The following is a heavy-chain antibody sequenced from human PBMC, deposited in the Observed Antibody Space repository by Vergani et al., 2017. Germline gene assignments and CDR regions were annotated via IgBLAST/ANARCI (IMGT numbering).Heavy chain of an antibody. CDR3: AKDLGYYYYYGMDV. CDR2: IRSKAYGGTT. CDR1: GFTFGDYA. V-gene: IGHV3-49*04. J-gene: IGHJ6*02. Sequence: EVQLVESGGGLVQPGRSLRLSCTASGFTFGDYAMSWVRQAPGKGLEWVGFIRSKAYGGTTEYAASVKGRFTISRDDSKSIAYLQMNSLKTEDTAVYYCAKDLGYYYYYGMDVWGQGTTVTVSS.